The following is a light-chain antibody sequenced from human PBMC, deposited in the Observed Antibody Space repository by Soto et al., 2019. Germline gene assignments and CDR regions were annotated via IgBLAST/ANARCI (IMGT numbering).Light chain of an antibody. CDR2: GAS. V-gene: IGKV3-15*01. CDR3: QQSDKWPPT. J-gene: IGKJ1*01. Sequence: EIVMTQSPATLSVSPGERATLSCRASQSVSSNLAWYQQKAGQAPRLLMYGASTRAIGIPGRFSGSESGTEFTLTISSLQSEDFAVYYCQQSDKWPPTFGQRTKVETK. CDR1: QSVSSN.